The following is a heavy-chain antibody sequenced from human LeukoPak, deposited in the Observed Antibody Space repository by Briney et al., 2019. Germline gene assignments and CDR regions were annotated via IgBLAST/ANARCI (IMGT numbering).Heavy chain of an antibody. CDR2: ISSSSSSI. CDR3: VRERYHGSGAPKYDY. CDR1: GFTFSSYS. D-gene: IGHD3-10*01. J-gene: IGHJ4*02. V-gene: IGHV3-21*01. Sequence: GGSLGLSCAASGFTFSSYSMNWVRQAPGRGLEWVSSISSSSSSIYYADSVKGRFTISRDNAKNSLYLQMNSLTVEDTAAYYCVRERYHGSGAPKYDYWGQGTLVTVSS.